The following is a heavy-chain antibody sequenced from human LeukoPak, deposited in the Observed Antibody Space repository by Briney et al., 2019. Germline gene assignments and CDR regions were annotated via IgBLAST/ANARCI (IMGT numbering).Heavy chain of an antibody. CDR2: IYYSGST. V-gene: IGHV4-39*07. J-gene: IGHJ3*02. Sequence: SETLSLTCTVSGGSISSSSYYWGWIRQPPGKGLEWIGSIYYSGSTYYNPSLKSRVTISVDTSKNQFSLKLSSVTAADTAVYYCARVAPTAMVPLRVAFDIWGQGTMVTVSS. CDR3: ARVAPTAMVPLRVAFDI. CDR1: GGSISSSSYY. D-gene: IGHD5-18*01.